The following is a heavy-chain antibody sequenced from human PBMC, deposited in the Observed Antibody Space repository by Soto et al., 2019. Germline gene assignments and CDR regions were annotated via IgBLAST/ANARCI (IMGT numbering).Heavy chain of an antibody. CDR1: GGTFSSYA. D-gene: IGHD5-18*01. V-gene: IGHV1-69*01. Sequence: QVQLVQSGAEVKKPGSSVKVSCKASGGTFSSYAISWVRQAPGQGLEWMGGIIPIFGTANYAQKFQGRVTITADESTSTAYMELSSLRSEDTAVYYCARVAPPNCYGYVGYYYGMDVWCQGTTVTVSS. J-gene: IGHJ6*02. CDR2: IIPIFGTA. CDR3: ARVAPPNCYGYVGYYYGMDV.